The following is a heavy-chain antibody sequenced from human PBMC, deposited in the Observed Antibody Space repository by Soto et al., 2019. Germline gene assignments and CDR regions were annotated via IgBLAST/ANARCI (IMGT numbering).Heavy chain of an antibody. CDR1: GGSISSGYYY. CDR3: ARNGALDY. D-gene: IGHD2-8*01. V-gene: IGHV4-30-4*01. Sequence: QVQLQESGPGLVKPSQTLSLTCTVSGGSISSGYYYWSWIRQPPGKGLEWIGYILYSGTTNYNPSLESRLTISVDTSKNHFSLNLTSVTAADTAVYYCARNGALDYWGRGTLVTVSS. CDR2: ILYSGTT. J-gene: IGHJ4*02.